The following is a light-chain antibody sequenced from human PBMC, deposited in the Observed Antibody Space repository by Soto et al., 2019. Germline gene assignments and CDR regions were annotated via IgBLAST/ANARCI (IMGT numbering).Light chain of an antibody. Sequence: QYVLTQPPSVSGAPGQRVTISCTGSSSNIGAGYDVHWYQQLPGTAPKLLIYGNSNRPSGVPDRFSGSKSGTSASLAITGLQAEDEADYYCQSYDSSLVFGGGTKLTVL. J-gene: IGLJ2*01. CDR2: GNS. CDR3: QSYDSSLV. V-gene: IGLV1-40*01. CDR1: SSNIGAGYD.